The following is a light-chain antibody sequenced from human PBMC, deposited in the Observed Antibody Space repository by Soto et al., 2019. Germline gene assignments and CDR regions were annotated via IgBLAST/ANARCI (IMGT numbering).Light chain of an antibody. CDR1: SSDVGGYNY. V-gene: IGLV2-8*01. Sequence: QSVLTQPPSASGSPGQSVTISCTGTSSDVGGYNYVSWYQQHPGKAPKLMIYEVSKRPSGVPDHFSGSKSGNTASLTVSGLQAEDEADYYCSSYAGINNLVFGGGTKLTVL. CDR3: SSYAGINNLV. J-gene: IGLJ2*01. CDR2: EVS.